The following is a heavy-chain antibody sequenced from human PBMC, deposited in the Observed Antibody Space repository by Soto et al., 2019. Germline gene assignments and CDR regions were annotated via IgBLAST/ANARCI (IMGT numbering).Heavy chain of an antibody. CDR2: ISGSGGST. CDR1: GFTFSSYA. V-gene: IGHV3-23*01. D-gene: IGHD1-26*01. CDR3: AKDSPYSASYKEDGFDI. J-gene: IGHJ3*02. Sequence: GGSLRLSCEVSGFTFSSYAMSWVRQAPGRGLEWVSSISGSGGSTYHADSVNGRFTISRDNSKNTVFLQMYSLRAEDTAVYYCAKDSPYSASYKEDGFDIWGQGSVVTVSS.